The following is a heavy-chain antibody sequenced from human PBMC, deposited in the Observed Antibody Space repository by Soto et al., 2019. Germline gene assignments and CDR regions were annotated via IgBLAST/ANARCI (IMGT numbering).Heavy chain of an antibody. CDR2: ISWDSDGI. Sequence: EVQLVESGGGLVQPGRSLRRSCVASGFTFDDHAIHWIRKVPGKGLEWVSCISWDSDGIGYADSVKGRFTISRDNAKNSLYLQMTGLRPEDSALYYCVRDMTGGRGAVPGNVPGYYYAMDVWDQGTTVIVSS. J-gene: IGHJ6*02. CDR1: GFTFDDHA. CDR3: VRDMTGGRGAVPGNVPGYYYAMDV. V-gene: IGHV3-9*01. D-gene: IGHD3-9*01.